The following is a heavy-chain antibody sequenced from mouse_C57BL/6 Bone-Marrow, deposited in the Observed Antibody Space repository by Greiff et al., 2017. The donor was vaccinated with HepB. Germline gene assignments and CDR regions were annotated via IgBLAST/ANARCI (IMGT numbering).Heavy chain of an antibody. V-gene: IGHV1-7*01. Sequence: VQLQQSGAELAKPGASVKLSCKASGYTFTSYWMHWVKQRPGQGLEWIGYINPSSGYTKYNQKFKDKATLTVDTSSSTAYMQLSSLTSEDSAVYYCARSGYGSSPAWFAYWGQGTLVTVSA. CDR3: ARSGYGSSPAWFAY. J-gene: IGHJ3*01. CDR2: INPSSGYT. D-gene: IGHD1-1*01. CDR1: GYTFTSYW.